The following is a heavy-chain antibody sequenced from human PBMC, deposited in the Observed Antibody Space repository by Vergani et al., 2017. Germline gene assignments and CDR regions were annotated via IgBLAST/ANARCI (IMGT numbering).Heavy chain of an antibody. Sequence: QVHLQESGPGLVKSSQTLSLTCTVSGVSFRSADYYWSWIRQAPGKGLEWIGYIYYSGSTDYNPSLKSRLTMSIDTSKNHFSLKLTSVTAADTAVYYCARGRLNFDSSGYYYFDYWGQGTLVTVSS. D-gene: IGHD3-22*01. V-gene: IGHV4-30-4*08. CDR3: ARGRLNFDSSGYYYFDY. CDR2: IYYSGST. J-gene: IGHJ4*02. CDR1: GVSFRSADYY.